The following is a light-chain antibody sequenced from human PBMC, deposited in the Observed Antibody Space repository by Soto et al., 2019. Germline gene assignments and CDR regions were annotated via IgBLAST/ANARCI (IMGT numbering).Light chain of an antibody. CDR3: AAWDDTVRSYV. Sequence: QSVLTQPSSVSGTPGQGVTISCSGSISNIGNNYVYWFQQLPATAPTILSNSNDQRPSGVPDRFSASKSGTSSSLAISGLRSEDEDDYYCAAWDDTVRSYVFGTGTKLTVL. CDR2: SND. J-gene: IGLJ1*01. CDR1: ISNIGNNY. V-gene: IGLV1-47*02.